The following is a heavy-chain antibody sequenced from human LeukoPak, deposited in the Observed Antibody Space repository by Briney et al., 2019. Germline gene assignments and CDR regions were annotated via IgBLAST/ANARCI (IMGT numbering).Heavy chain of an antibody. J-gene: IGHJ4*02. CDR1: GGSISNFY. Sequence: PSETLSLTCTVSGGSISNFYWSWIRQPAGKGLEWIGRIFTRGSTNFNPSLMSGVTMSVDSSKNQFSVKVNYVTAAYSAVYYCARGKYGSGSYFFDYWGQGTLVTVSS. CDR3: ARGKYGSGSYFFDY. V-gene: IGHV4-4*07. D-gene: IGHD3-10*01. CDR2: IFTRGST.